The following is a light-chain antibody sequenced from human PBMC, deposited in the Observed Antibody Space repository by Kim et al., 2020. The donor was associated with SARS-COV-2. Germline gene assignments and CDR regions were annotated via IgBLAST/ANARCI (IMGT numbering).Light chain of an antibody. CDR1: SSDIGSHNL. V-gene: IGLV2-23*02. CDR2: EVT. Sequence: QSALTQPASVSGSPGQSITISCSGTSSDIGSHNLVSWYQQYPGKAPKLLIYEVTQRPSGIADRFSGSKSGNTASLSISGLQAADEALYYCCSFASSQVFGGGTQLTVL. J-gene: IGLJ2*01. CDR3: CSFASSQV.